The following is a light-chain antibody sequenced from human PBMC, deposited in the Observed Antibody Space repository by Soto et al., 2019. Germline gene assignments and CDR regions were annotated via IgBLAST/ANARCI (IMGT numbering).Light chain of an antibody. Sequence: EIVMTQSPVSLSVSPGDTATLSCRASQSVSSNLAWYQQKPGQAPRLLISGASTRATGIPARFSGSGSGTEFTLTISSLQSEDFAVYYCQQYSNWPLYTFGQGTKLEIK. CDR2: GAS. J-gene: IGKJ2*01. CDR1: QSVSSN. V-gene: IGKV3-15*01. CDR3: QQYSNWPLYT.